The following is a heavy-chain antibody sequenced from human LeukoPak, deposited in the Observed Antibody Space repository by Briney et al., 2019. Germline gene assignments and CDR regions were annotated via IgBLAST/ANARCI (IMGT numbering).Heavy chain of an antibody. CDR3: ARVGYCSSTSCYAEGDYYYYYMDV. D-gene: IGHD2-2*01. Sequence: ASVKVSCKASGYTFTSYGISWLRQAPGQGLEWMGWISTYNGHTNYAQKLQGRVTMTTDTSTSTAYMELRSLRSDDTAVYYCARVGYCSSTSCYAEGDYYYYYMDVWGKGTTVTISS. CDR2: ISTYNGHT. J-gene: IGHJ6*03. CDR1: GYTFTSYG. V-gene: IGHV1-18*01.